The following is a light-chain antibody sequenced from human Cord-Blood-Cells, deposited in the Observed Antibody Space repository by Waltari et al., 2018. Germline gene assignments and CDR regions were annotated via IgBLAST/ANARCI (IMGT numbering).Light chain of an antibody. CDR2: EGS. V-gene: IGLV2-23*01. CDR3: CSYAGSSNVV. Sequence: QSALTQPASVSGPPGQPITISRTGTSSDVGSYNLFSWYQQRPGKAPKLMIYEGSKRPSGVSNRFSGSKSGNTASLTISGLQAEDEADYYCCSYAGSSNVVFGGGTKLTVL. J-gene: IGLJ2*01. CDR1: SSDVGSYNL.